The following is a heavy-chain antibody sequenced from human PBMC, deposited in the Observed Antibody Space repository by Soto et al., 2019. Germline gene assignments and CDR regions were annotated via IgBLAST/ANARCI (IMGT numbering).Heavy chain of an antibody. CDR3: AKDQSYDFWSGYPRYGIDV. Sequence: QVQLVESGGGVVQPGRSLRLSCAASGFTFSSYGMHWVRQAPGKGLEWVAVISYDGSNKYYADSVKGRFTISRDNSKNPLYLQMNSLRAEDTAVYYCAKDQSYDFWSGYPRYGIDVWGQGTTVTVSS. J-gene: IGHJ6*02. D-gene: IGHD3-3*01. V-gene: IGHV3-30*18. CDR2: ISYDGSNK. CDR1: GFTFSSYG.